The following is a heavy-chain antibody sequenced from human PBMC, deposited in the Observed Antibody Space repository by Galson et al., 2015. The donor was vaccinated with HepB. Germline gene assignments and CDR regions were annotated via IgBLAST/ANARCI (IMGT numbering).Heavy chain of an antibody. D-gene: IGHD3-16*01. J-gene: IGHJ4*02. CDR3: AKGRYASRSHFDS. Sequence: SLRLSCAASGFTFRDYAMSWIRQARGKGLEWVSTISASGAHTKYAESVNGLFTISRDNAHNTLSLQMTSPRDEDTALYFCAKGRYASRSHFDSWGQGALVTVSS. CDR2: ISASGAHT. CDR1: GFTFRDYA. V-gene: IGHV3-23*01.